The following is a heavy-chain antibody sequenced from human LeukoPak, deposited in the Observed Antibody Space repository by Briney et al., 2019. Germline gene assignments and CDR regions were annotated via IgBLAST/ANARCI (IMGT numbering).Heavy chain of an antibody. Sequence: PSETLTLTCAVSGVSFDDYYWAWVRQTPGKGLEWIGEINHSGYTNDSPSLKSRVTLSIDTSRKQFSLNLRSVTVADAGTYYCTRMTTAHDYWGQGTLVTVSS. D-gene: IGHD4-11*01. J-gene: IGHJ4*02. V-gene: IGHV4-34*01. CDR1: GVSFDDYY. CDR2: INHSGYT. CDR3: TRMTTAHDY.